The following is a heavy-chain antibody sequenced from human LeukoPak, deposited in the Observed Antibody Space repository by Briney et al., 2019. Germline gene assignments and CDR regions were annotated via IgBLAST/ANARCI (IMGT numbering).Heavy chain of an antibody. CDR2: ILQSGST. J-gene: IGHJ6*03. D-gene: IGHD3-3*01. V-gene: IGHV4-4*02. Sequence: SETLSLSCAVSGDSISSNYWWSWVRQSPGKGLEWIGEILQSGSTNYNPSLKSRVTISVDTSKNQFSLKLSSVTAADTAVYYCARENFWSGPYYMDVWGKGTTVTVSS. CDR1: GDSISSNYW. CDR3: ARENFWSGPYYMDV.